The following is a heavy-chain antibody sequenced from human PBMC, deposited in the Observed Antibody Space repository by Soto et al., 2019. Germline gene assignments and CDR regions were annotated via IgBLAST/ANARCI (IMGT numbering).Heavy chain of an antibody. D-gene: IGHD6-19*01. V-gene: IGHV5-10-1*01. Sequence: GESLKISCKATGYSFTNYWIGWVRQMPGKGLEWMGRIDPSDSYTNYSPSFQGHVTISADKSISTAYLQWSSLKASDTAMYYCVVGNDPYYGMDVWGQWTTVTVS. CDR3: VVGNDPYYGMDV. CDR2: IDPSDSYT. J-gene: IGHJ6*02. CDR1: GYSFTNYW.